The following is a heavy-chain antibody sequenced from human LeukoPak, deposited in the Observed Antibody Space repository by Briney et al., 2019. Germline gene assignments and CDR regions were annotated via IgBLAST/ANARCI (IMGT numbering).Heavy chain of an antibody. CDR1: GGSISTTNYY. Sequence: SETLSLTCTVSGGSISTTNYYWGWIRQPPGRDLEWIGRIYSSGTTYDNPSIERPVTISVDTSKNQLSLKLTSATAADTSVYCCARHSGLRSPFDPWGEGTLVTVSS. CDR2: IYSSGTT. V-gene: IGHV4-39*01. CDR3: ARHSGLRSPFDP. D-gene: IGHD3-3*01. J-gene: IGHJ5*02.